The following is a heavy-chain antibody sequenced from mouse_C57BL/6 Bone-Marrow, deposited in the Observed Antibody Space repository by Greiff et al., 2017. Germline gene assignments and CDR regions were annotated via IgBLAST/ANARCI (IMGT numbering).Heavy chain of an antibody. CDR1: GFTFSNYW. Sequence: EVHLVESGGGLVQPGGSMKLSCVASGFTFSNYWMNWVRQSPEKGLEWVAQIRLKSDNYATHYAESVKGRFTISRDDSKSSVYLQMNNLRAEDTGIYYCTFRLHGRGYFDYWGQGTTLTVSS. V-gene: IGHV6-3*01. J-gene: IGHJ2*01. D-gene: IGHD1-1*01. CDR2: IRLKSDNYAT. CDR3: TFRLHGRGYFDY.